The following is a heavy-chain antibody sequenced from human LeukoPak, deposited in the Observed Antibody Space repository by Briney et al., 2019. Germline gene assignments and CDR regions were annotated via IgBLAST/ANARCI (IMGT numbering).Heavy chain of an antibody. J-gene: IGHJ4*02. V-gene: IGHV1-69*13. Sequence: SVKVSCKASGGTFSSYAISWVRQAPGQGLEWMGGIIPIFGTANYAQKFQGRVTITADESTSTAYMELSSLRSEDTAVYYCARNRAQGNYYGSGSYFQDWGQGTLVTVSS. D-gene: IGHD3-10*01. CDR2: IIPIFGTA. CDR3: ARNRAQGNYYGSGSYFQD. CDR1: GGTFSSYA.